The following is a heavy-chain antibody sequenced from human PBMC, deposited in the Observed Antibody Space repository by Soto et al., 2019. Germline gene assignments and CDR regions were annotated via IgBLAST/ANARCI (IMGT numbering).Heavy chain of an antibody. CDR3: TTSKWEGGPFDY. CDR2: IKSKTDGGTT. Sequence: ELQLVESGGGLVKPGGSLRLSCAASGFTFSNAWMNWVRQAPGKGLKWVGRIKSKTDGGTTDYAAPVKGRFTISRDDSKNTLYLQMNSLKTEDTAVYYCTTSKWEGGPFDYWGQGTLVTVSS. CDR1: GFTFSNAW. D-gene: IGHD1-26*01. J-gene: IGHJ4*02. V-gene: IGHV3-15*07.